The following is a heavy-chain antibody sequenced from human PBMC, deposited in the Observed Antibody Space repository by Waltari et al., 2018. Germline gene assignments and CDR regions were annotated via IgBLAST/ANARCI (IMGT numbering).Heavy chain of an antibody. D-gene: IGHD6-13*01. CDR3: VRDDGDCSSCWPYYFDF. Sequence: QVQLQESGPGLVGPSETLSLTCSVSGYSISSGYYGGWIRQAPGKGLEWIGSIYHSGNMYYNPSLKSRVTISMDTSTNQFSLRLSSVTAADTAVYYCVRDDGDCSSCWPYYFDFWGQGTLVTVSS. J-gene: IGHJ4*02. CDR2: IYHSGNM. V-gene: IGHV4-38-2*02. CDR1: GYSISSGYY.